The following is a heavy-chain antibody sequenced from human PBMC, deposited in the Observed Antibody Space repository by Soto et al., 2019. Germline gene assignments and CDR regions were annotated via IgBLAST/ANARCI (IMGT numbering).Heavy chain of an antibody. CDR2: IWYDGSKQ. Sequence: QVQLVESGGGVVQPGTSLRLSCAPSGFTFSSYGMHWVRQAPGKGLEWVAVIWYDGSKQYYADSVKGRFTISRDNSKNTLYLQINSLRAEDTAVYYCARDSGVTNYYFDYWGQGTLVTVSS. CDR3: ARDSGVTNYYFDY. V-gene: IGHV3-33*01. J-gene: IGHJ4*02. D-gene: IGHD3-3*01. CDR1: GFTFSSYG.